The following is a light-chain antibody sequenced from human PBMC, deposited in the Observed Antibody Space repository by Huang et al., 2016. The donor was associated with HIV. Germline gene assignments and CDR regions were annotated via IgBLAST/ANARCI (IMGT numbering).Light chain of an antibody. J-gene: IGKJ2*01. CDR2: AAS. CDR1: QSISSH. Sequence: DIQMTQSPSSLSASVGDRVTITCRASQSISSHLNCYQQKAGKAPKFLIYAASSLQSGVPSRFSGSGSGTDFTLTISSLQPEDFATYYCQQSYISAYTFGQGTKLQI. CDR3: QQSYISAYT. V-gene: IGKV1-39*01.